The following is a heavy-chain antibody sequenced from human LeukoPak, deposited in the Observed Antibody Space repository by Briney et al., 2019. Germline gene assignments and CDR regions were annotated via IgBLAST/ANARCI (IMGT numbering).Heavy chain of an antibody. CDR3: ARVLLRNYGSGSYSP. D-gene: IGHD3-10*01. J-gene: IGHJ5*02. Sequence: ASVKVSCKASGYTFTGYYMHWVRQAPGQGLEWMGRINPNSGGTNYAQKFQGRVTMTRDTSISTAYMELSRLRSDDTAVYYCARVLLRNYGSGSYSPWGQEPWSPSPQ. CDR1: GYTFTGYY. V-gene: IGHV1-2*06. CDR2: INPNSGGT.